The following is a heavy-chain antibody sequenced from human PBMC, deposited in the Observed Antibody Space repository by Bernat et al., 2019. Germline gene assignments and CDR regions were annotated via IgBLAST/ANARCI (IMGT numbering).Heavy chain of an antibody. CDR3: ARKRGFDY. D-gene: IGHD3-10*01. J-gene: IGHJ4*02. CDR2: INHSGST. Sequence: QVQLQQWGAGLLKPSETLSLTCAVYGGSFSGYYWSWIRQPPGKGLEWIGEINHSGSTNYNPSLKSRVTISVDTSKNQFSLKLSSVAAADRAVYYCARKRGFDYWGQGTLVTVSS. CDR1: GGSFSGYY. V-gene: IGHV4-34*01.